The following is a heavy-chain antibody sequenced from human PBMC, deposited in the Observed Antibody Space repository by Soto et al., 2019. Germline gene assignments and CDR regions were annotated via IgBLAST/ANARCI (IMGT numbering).Heavy chain of an antibody. Sequence: QVHLVGSGGGVVQPGRSLRLSCAASEFSFSSYGMHWVRQTPDKGLEWVAAISSDASEKFYSDSVKGRFTISRDNSKNTLYLQMNSLSDEDTAMYYCAKNPERGNWYFDLWGRGTQVTVSS. CDR2: ISSDASEK. CDR3: AKNPERGNWYFDL. V-gene: IGHV3-30*18. J-gene: IGHJ2*01. D-gene: IGHD1-26*01. CDR1: EFSFSSYG.